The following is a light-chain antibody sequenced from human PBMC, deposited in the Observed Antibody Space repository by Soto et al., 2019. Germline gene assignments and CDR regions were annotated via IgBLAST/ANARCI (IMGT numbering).Light chain of an antibody. J-gene: IGLJ2*01. V-gene: IGLV2-23*01. CDR3: CSYAGRSTPVV. Sequence: QSVLTQPASVSGSPGQSITISCTGTSSDVGNYNIVSWYQQHPGKAPKVMIYEGSKRPSGVSNRFSGSKSGNTASLTISGLQAEDEADYYCCSYAGRSTPVVFGGGIKLTVL. CDR1: SSDVGNYNI. CDR2: EGS.